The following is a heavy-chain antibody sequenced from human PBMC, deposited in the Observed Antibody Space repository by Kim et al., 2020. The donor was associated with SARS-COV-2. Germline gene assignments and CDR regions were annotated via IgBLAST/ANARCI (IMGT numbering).Heavy chain of an antibody. CDR3: ARDNWGSIAAAGRGGMDV. D-gene: IGHD6-13*01. V-gene: IGHV3-11*05. J-gene: IGHJ6*02. Sequence: KGRFTISRDNAKNSLYLQMNSLRAEDTAVYYCARDNWGSIAAAGRGGMDVWGQGTTVTVSS.